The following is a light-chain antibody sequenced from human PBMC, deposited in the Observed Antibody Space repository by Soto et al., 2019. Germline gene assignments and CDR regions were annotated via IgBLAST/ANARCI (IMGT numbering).Light chain of an antibody. Sequence: EIGLTQSPGTLSLSPGERATLSCRASQSVSSSYVAWYQQKPGQAPRLLIYGASSRATGIPDRFSGSGSGTGFTLTISRLEPEDVAVDYCQQYGSSPWTVGQGTKVEIK. CDR1: QSVSSSY. V-gene: IGKV3-20*01. J-gene: IGKJ1*01. CDR3: QQYGSSPWT. CDR2: GAS.